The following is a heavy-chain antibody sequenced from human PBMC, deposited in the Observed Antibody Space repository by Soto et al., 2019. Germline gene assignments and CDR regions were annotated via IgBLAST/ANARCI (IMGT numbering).Heavy chain of an antibody. CDR1: GFTFSSYA. D-gene: IGHD4-17*01. V-gene: IGHV3-23*01. CDR2: ISDSGNST. CDR3: ARDRYGDPLWGQDDFDY. Sequence: GGSLRLSCAASGFTFSSYAMSWVRQAPGKGLEWVSTISDSGNSTYSADSVNGRFTISRDNSKNTVYLQMNSLRAEDTAVYYCARDRYGDPLWGQDDFDYWGQGTLVTVSS. J-gene: IGHJ4*02.